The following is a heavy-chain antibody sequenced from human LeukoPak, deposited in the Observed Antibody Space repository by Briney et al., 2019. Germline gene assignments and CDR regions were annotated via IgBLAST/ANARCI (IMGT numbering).Heavy chain of an antibody. CDR2: ISSSSSYI. Sequence: GGSLRLSCAASGFTFSSYNMNWARQAPGKGLEWVSSISSSSSYIDYADSVKGRFTISRDNAKSSLYLQMNSLRADDTAVYYCARVVGQYGDYAGWLDPWGQGTLVTVSS. CDR1: GFTFSSYN. CDR3: ARVVGQYGDYAGWLDP. J-gene: IGHJ5*02. V-gene: IGHV3-21*01. D-gene: IGHD4-17*01.